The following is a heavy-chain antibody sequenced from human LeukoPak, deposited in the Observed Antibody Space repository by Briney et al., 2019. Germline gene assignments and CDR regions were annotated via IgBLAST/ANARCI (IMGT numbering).Heavy chain of an antibody. D-gene: IGHD1/OR15-1a*01. CDR1: GYTFTTYY. Sequence: GASVKVSCKASGYTFTTYYIHWVRQAPGQGLEWMGWINPNTGGTNYAQNFQGRVTMTRDTSISTAYMDLSSLRSDDTAVYYCARGSSVTGTALLALDIWGQGTMVTVSS. V-gene: IGHV1-2*02. CDR3: ARGSSVTGTALLALDI. J-gene: IGHJ3*02. CDR2: INPNTGGT.